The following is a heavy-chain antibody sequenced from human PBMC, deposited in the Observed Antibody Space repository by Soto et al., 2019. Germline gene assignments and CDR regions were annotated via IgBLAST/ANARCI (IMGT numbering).Heavy chain of an antibody. V-gene: IGHV4-39*01. Sequence: QLHLQESGPGLVKPSETLSLDCIVTGDSIGVSRYFWGWIRQPPGKGLEWIGTVTDTGLTIYNPSPARRLSVSAGKAKNQFSLPLIFVTATDAAMYYCARHADTPLIKTPLAFDVWGQGTMVTVSS. CDR3: ARHADTPLIKTPLAFDV. CDR1: GDSIGVSRYF. D-gene: IGHD5-18*01. J-gene: IGHJ3*01. CDR2: VTDTGLT.